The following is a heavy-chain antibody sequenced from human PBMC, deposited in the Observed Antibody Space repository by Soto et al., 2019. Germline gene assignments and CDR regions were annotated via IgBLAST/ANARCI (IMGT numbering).Heavy chain of an antibody. CDR2: IIPIFGTA. Sequence: SVTVSCKASGGTFSSYAISWVRQAPIQGLEWMGGIIPIFGTANYAQKFQGRVTITADESTSTAYMELSSLRSEDTAVYYCARFATPTPTGFWFDPWGQGTQGTVSS. CDR1: GGTFSSYA. CDR3: ARFATPTPTGFWFDP. J-gene: IGHJ5*02. V-gene: IGHV1-69*01. D-gene: IGHD1-26*01.